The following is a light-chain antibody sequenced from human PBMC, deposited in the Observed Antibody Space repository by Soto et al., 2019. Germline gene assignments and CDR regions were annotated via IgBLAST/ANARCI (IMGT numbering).Light chain of an antibody. Sequence: DIVLTQSPDSLAESLGERATINCKSSQSVLYSSNNKNYLAWYQQKPGQPPKLLIYWASTRESGVPDRFSGSGSGTDFTLTISSLQAEDVAVYYCQQYYSSPLTFGHGTNVDIK. J-gene: IGKJ3*01. CDR3: QQYYSSPLT. CDR1: QSVLYSSNNKNY. V-gene: IGKV4-1*01. CDR2: WAS.